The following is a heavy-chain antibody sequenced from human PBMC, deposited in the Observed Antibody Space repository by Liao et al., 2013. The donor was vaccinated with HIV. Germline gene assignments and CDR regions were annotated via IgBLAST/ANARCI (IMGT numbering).Heavy chain of an antibody. CDR3: ARDRRGPWELVRDDAFDI. V-gene: IGHV4-61*02. CDR1: GDSINSGRYY. J-gene: IGHJ3*02. D-gene: IGHD1-26*01. CDR2: IYTTNENT. Sequence: QLQLQESGPGLVQPSETLSLTCNVSGDSINSGRYYWSWIRQPAGKGLEWIGRIYTTNENTNYSPSLKGRVTMSVDTSKNQFSLRLRYVTAADTAVYYCARDRRGPWELVRDDAFDIWGQGTMVTVSS.